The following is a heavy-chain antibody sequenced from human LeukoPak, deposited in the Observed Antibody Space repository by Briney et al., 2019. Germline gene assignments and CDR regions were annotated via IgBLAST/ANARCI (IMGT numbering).Heavy chain of an antibody. CDR2: IGASNGYT. D-gene: IGHD2-2*02. CDR1: GYTFTSYG. CDR3: TRDQPSCSGPSCYTYYYYGMDV. V-gene: IGHV1-18*01. Sequence: GASVKVSCKASGYTFTSYGFSWVRRAPGQGLEWLGWIGASNGYTNYAQKVQGRVTLTTDTSTSTAYMELRSLRSDDTAVYYCTRDQPSCSGPSCYTYYYYGMDVWGQGTTVTVSS. J-gene: IGHJ6*02.